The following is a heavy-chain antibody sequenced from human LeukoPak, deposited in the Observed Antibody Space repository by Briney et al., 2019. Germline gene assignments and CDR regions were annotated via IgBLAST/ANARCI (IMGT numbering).Heavy chain of an antibody. Sequence: GALSLSCAASGFTFSDYHMSWIRQASGKGLEWVSYISSSGGTISYADSVKGRFTISRDNAKKSLYLQMNSLRAEDTAVYYCARGPVSSSGFFGYWGQGTLVTVSS. J-gene: IGHJ4*02. CDR1: GFTFSDYH. V-gene: IGHV3-11*01. D-gene: IGHD6-19*01. CDR2: ISSSGGTI. CDR3: ARGPVSSSGFFGY.